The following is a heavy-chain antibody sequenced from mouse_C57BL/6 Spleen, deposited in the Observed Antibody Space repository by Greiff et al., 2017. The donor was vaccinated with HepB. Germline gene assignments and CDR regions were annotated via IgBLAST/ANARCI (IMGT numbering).Heavy chain of an antibody. CDR3: TREGRQLRLRFAY. J-gene: IGHJ3*01. CDR2: IDPETGGT. CDR1: GYTFTDYE. Sequence: VKLVESGAELVRPGASVTLSCKASGYTFTDYEMHWVKQTPVHGLEWIGAIDPETGGTAYNQKFKGKAILTADKSSSTAYMELRSLTSEDSAVYYCTREGRQLRLRFAYWGQGTLVTVSA. V-gene: IGHV1-15*01. D-gene: IGHD3-2*02.